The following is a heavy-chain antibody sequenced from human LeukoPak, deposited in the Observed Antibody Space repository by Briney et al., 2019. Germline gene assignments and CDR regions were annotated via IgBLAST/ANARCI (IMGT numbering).Heavy chain of an antibody. D-gene: IGHD2-21*01. J-gene: IGHJ5*02. V-gene: IGHV3-23*01. CDR3: AKDKLPIVVVSSPHYNWFDP. CDR1: GATFASYA. CDR2: VNARGDST. Sequence: GGSLRLPCTASGATFASYAMSWLRQAPGRGLEWLSTVNARGDSTYYADSVKGRFTISRDNSKKTLYLQMNRLRAEDTAHYYCAKDKLPIVVVSSPHYNWFDPWGQGTLVTVSS.